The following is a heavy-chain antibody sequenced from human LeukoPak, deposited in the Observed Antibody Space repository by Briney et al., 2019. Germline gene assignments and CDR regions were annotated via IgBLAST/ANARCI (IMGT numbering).Heavy chain of an antibody. CDR1: GGSISSYY. Sequence: SQTLSLACPVSGGSISSYYWGWIRQQPGSGLEWIGYIYTSGSTNYNPARESRVTISVDTSKNQFSLKLSSVTAADTAVYYCARLMGELRTYYYYYYMDVWGKGTTVTVSS. J-gene: IGHJ6*03. CDR2: IYTSGST. V-gene: IGHV4-4*09. D-gene: IGHD1-26*01. CDR3: ARLMGELRTYYYYYYMDV.